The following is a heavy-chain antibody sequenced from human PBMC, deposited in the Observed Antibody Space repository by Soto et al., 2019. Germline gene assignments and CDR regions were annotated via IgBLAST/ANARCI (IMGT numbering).Heavy chain of an antibody. CDR2: IWYDGSNK. J-gene: IGHJ6*03. D-gene: IGHD2-2*01. CDR1: GFTFSSYG. Sequence: GGSLRLSCAASGFTFSSYGMHWVRQAPGKGLEWVAVIWYDGSNKYYADSVKGRFTISRDNSKNTLYLQMNSLRAEDTAVYYCARDRKYCSSTSCHHYYYYMDVWGKGTTVTVSS. CDR3: ARDRKYCSSTSCHHYYYYMDV. V-gene: IGHV3-33*01.